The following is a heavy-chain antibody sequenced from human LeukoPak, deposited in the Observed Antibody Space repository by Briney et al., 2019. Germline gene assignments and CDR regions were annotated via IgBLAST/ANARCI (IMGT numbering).Heavy chain of an antibody. D-gene: IGHD2-2*01. J-gene: IGHJ6*03. Sequence: PGGSLRLSCTASGITFGDYSMSWVRQAPGKGLEWVGFIRTKAYGGTTEYAASVKGRFTISRDDSKNIAYLQLNSLKTEDTAVYYCARGVVPAATAYMDVWGTGTTVTISS. V-gene: IGHV3-49*04. CDR3: ARGVVPAATAYMDV. CDR2: IRTKAYGGTT. CDR1: GITFGDYS.